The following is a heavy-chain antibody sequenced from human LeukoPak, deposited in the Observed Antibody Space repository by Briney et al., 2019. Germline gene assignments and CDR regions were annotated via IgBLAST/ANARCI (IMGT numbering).Heavy chain of an antibody. D-gene: IGHD2-2*01. V-gene: IGHV1-46*01. CDR3: AREYLVEVPAARDAFDI. Sequence: ASVNVSYKASGYTFTSYYMHWVRGARAQGREGRGILNPSGGSTSHGQKFQGRVTMTRDTSTSKVYMELSSLRSEDTAVYYCAREYLVEVPAARDAFDIWGQGTMVTVSS. J-gene: IGHJ3*02. CDR2: LNPSGGST. CDR1: GYTFTSYY.